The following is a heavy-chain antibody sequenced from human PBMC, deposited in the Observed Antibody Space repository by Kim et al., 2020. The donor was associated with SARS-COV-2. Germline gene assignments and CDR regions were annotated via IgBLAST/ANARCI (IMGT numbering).Heavy chain of an antibody. J-gene: IGHJ4*02. Sequence: GESLKISCKGSGYSFTSYWIGWVRQMPGKGLEWMGIIYPGDSDTRYSPSFQGQVTISADKSISTDYLQWSILKASDTAMYYCARVDTAMVHFDYWGQGTLDTGSS. V-gene: IGHV5-51*01. CDR3: ARVDTAMVHFDY. D-gene: IGHD5-18*01. CDR2: IYPGDSDT. CDR1: GYSFTSYW.